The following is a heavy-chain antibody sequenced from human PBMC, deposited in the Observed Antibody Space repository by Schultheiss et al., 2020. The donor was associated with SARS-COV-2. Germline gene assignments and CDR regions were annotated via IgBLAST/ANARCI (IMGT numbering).Heavy chain of an antibody. Sequence: SETLSLTCTVSGGSISSGGYYWSWIRQHPGKGLEWIGYIYYSGSTYYNPSLKSRVTMSVDTSKNQFSLKLSSVTAADTAVYYCARLAAAAGKYYYGMDVWGQGTTVTVSS. D-gene: IGHD6-13*01. CDR3: ARLAAAAGKYYYGMDV. CDR1: GGSISSGGYY. V-gene: IGHV4-31*03. CDR2: IYYSGST. J-gene: IGHJ6*02.